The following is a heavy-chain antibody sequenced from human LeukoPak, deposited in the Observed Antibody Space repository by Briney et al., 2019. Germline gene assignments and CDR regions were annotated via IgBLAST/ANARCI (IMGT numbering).Heavy chain of an antibody. Sequence: PGGSLRLSCAASGFTFSSYGMHWVRQAPGKGLERVAFIRYADSVKGRFTISRDNSKNTLYLQMNSLRAEDTAVYYCAKDREEWTAMVSWVDYWGQGTLVTVSS. CDR2: IRYA. D-gene: IGHD5-18*01. CDR1: GFTFSSYG. V-gene: IGHV3-30*02. J-gene: IGHJ4*02. CDR3: AKDREEWTAMVSWVDY.